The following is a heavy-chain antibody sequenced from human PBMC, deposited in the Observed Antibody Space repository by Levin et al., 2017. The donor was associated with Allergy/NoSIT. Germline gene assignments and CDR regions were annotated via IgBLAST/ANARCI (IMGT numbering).Heavy chain of an antibody. J-gene: IGHJ4*02. CDR2: IKQDGSQK. Sequence: ASVKVSCAASGFTFSNYWISWVRWAPGKGLEWVANIKQDGSQKYYLDSVRGRFTISRDNAENSLYLQMNSLRVEDTAVYYCARQMGISFDYWGQGSLVTVSS. CDR1: GFTFSNYW. V-gene: IGHV3-7*01. D-gene: IGHD5-24*01. CDR3: ARQMGISFDY.